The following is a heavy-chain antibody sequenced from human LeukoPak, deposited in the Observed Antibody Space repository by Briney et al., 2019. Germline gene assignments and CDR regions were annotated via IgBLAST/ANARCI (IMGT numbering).Heavy chain of an antibody. V-gene: IGHV3-53*01. Sequence: PGGSLRLSCAASGFTVSSNYMSWVRQAPGKGLEWVSVIYSGGSTYYADSVKGRFTISRGNSKNTLYLQMNSLRAEDTAVYYCARAVVMFAFDIWGQGTMVTVSS. CDR3: ARAVVMFAFDI. CDR1: GFTVSSNY. D-gene: IGHD3-22*01. CDR2: IYSGGST. J-gene: IGHJ3*02.